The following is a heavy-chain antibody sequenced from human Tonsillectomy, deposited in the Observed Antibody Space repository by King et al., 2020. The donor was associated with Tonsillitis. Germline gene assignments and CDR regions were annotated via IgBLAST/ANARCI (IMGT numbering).Heavy chain of an antibody. CDR1: GFTFSSYA. CDR2: ISGSGGST. J-gene: IGHJ6*02. V-gene: IGHV3-23*04. CDR3: AKTTRLEDYYYGMDV. D-gene: IGHD1-1*01. Sequence: VQLVESGGGLVQPGGSLRLSCAASGFTFSSYAMSWVRQAPGKGLEWVSAISGSGGSTYYADSVKGRFTISRDNSKNTLYLQMNSRRAEETAVYYCAKTTRLEDYYYGMDVWGQGTTVTVSS.